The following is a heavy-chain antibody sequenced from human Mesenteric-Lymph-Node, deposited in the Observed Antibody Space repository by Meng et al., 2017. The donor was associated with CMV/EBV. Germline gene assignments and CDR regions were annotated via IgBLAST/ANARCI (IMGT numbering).Heavy chain of an antibody. CDR3: AGGSAVGITGTTWGY. CDR1: GFTFSSYS. CDR2: ISSSSSYI. V-gene: IGHV3-21*01. J-gene: IGHJ4*02. Sequence: GGSLKLSCAASGFTFSSYSMNWVRQAPGKGLEWVSSISSSSSYIYYADSVKGRFTISRDNAKNSLYLQMNSLRAEDTAVYYCAGGSAVGITGTTWGYWGQGTLVTVSS. D-gene: IGHD1-7*01.